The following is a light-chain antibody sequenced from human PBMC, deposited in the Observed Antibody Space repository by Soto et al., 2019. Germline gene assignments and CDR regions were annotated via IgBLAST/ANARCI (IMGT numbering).Light chain of an antibody. CDR2: DVS. J-gene: IGLJ2*01. V-gene: IGLV2-14*01. Sequence: QSALTQPASVSGSPGQSITISCTGTSSDVGGYNYVSWYQQHPGKAPKLMIYDVSNRPSGVSNRFSGSKSGNTASLTISGLQAEDEADYYCSSYTGSSTPVVFGGGTKLTVL. CDR1: SSDVGGYNY. CDR3: SSYTGSSTPVV.